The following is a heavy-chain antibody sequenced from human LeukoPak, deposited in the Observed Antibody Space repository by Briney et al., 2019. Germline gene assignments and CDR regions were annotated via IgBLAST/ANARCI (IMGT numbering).Heavy chain of an antibody. J-gene: IGHJ6*02. Sequence: GASVKVSCKASGYTFTSYGISWVRQAPGQGLEWMGWISAYNGNTNYAQKLQGRVTMTTDTSTSTAYTELRSLRSDDTAVYYCAKEDIYYDSSGYYAKVNYYGMDVWGQGTTVTVSS. CDR3: AKEDIYYDSSGYYAKVNYYGMDV. D-gene: IGHD3-22*01. V-gene: IGHV1-18*01. CDR1: GYTFTSYG. CDR2: ISAYNGNT.